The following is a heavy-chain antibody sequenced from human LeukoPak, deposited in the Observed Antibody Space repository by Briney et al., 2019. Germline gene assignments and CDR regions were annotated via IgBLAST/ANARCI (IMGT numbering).Heavy chain of an antibody. Sequence: PGGTLRLSCAASGFTFSSYAMSWVRQAPGKGLEWVSGFSVSDQTTYYADSVKGRFTISRDNAKNTLYLEINSLRAEDTAVYYCARGDPDISFGVAGEAFDIWGQGTMVTVSS. CDR1: GFTFSSYA. D-gene: IGHD3-3*01. J-gene: IGHJ3*02. V-gene: IGHV3-23*01. CDR3: ARGDPDISFGVAGEAFDI. CDR2: FSVSDQTT.